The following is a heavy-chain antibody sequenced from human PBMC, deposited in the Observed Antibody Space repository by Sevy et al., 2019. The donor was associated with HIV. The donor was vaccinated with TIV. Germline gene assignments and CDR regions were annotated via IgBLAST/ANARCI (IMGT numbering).Heavy chain of an antibody. D-gene: IGHD6-25*01. CDR3: ARTRAAAETFDY. CDR1: GFIFSGYS. CDR2: ISSSSDII. V-gene: IGHV3-48*01. J-gene: IGHJ4*02. Sequence: GGSLRLSCAVSGFIFSGYSMNWVRQAPGKGLEWVSYISSSSDIIYYADSVKGRFTISRDNARNSRYLQMNSLRGEDTAVYYWARTRAAAETFDYWGQGALVTVSS.